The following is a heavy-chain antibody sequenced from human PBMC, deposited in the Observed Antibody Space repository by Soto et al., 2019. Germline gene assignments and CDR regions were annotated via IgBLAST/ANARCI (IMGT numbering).Heavy chain of an antibody. J-gene: IGHJ6*03. CDR3: ARDEVVYSNYTPTYYYYYMDV. Sequence: GGSLRLSCAASGFTFSSYGMHWVRQAPGKGLEWVAVIWYDGSNKYYADSVKGRFTISRDNSKNTLYLQMNSLRAEDTAVYYCARDEVVYSNYTPTYYYYYMDVWGKGTTVTVSS. CDR2: IWYDGSNK. D-gene: IGHD4-4*01. V-gene: IGHV3-33*01. CDR1: GFTFSSYG.